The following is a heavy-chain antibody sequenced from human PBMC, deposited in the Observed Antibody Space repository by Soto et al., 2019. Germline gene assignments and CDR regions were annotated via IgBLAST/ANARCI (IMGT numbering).Heavy chain of an antibody. J-gene: IGHJ4*02. Sequence: QVQLQQWGAGLLKPSETLSLTCAVYGGSFSGYYWSWIRQPPGKGLEWIGEINHSGSTNYNPSLKSRVTISVDTSKNQFSLKLSSVTAADTAVYYCARGPGYRGFGPLRYWGQGTLVTVSS. V-gene: IGHV4-34*01. CDR3: ARGPGYRGFGPLRY. D-gene: IGHD3-10*01. CDR2: INHSGST. CDR1: GGSFSGYY.